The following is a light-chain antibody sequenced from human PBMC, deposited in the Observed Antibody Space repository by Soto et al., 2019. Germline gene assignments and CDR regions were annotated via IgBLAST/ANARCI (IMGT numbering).Light chain of an antibody. Sequence: DIQMTQSPSSLSASVGDRVTITCRASQSISRYLNWYQQKPGKAPKLLIYAASTLQVGVPSRFSGSGSGTDFSLTISSLQREDLASYYCQQSFSTPPYTFGQGTKLEIK. J-gene: IGKJ2*01. V-gene: IGKV1-39*01. CDR3: QQSFSTPPYT. CDR1: QSISRY. CDR2: AAS.